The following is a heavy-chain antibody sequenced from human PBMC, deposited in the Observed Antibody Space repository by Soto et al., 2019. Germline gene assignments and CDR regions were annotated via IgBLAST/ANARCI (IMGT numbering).Heavy chain of an antibody. D-gene: IGHD6-13*01. Sequence: QVQLVQSGAEVKKPGSSVKVSCKASGGTFSSYTISWVRQAPGQGLGWMGRIIPNLGIANYAQKFQGRVTITADKSTSTAYMELSSLRSEDTAVYYCARDQGIAAAGTVYGMDVWGQGTTVTVSS. V-gene: IGHV1-69*08. CDR1: GGTFSSYT. J-gene: IGHJ6*02. CDR2: IIPNLGIA. CDR3: ARDQGIAAAGTVYGMDV.